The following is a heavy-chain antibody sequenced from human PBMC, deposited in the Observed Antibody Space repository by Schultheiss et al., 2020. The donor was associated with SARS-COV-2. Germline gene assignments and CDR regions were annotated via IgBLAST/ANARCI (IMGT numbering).Heavy chain of an antibody. CDR1: GGSFSGYY. J-gene: IGHJ5*02. CDR3: ARDNLNVPAVQNWFDP. CDR2: INHSGST. D-gene: IGHD2-2*01. Sequence: ESLKISCAVYGGSFSGYYWNWIRQPPGKGLEWIGEINHSGSTNYNPSLKSRVTISVDTSKNQFSLKLSSVTAADTAVYYCARDNLNVPAVQNWFDPWGQGTLVTVSS. V-gene: IGHV4-34*01.